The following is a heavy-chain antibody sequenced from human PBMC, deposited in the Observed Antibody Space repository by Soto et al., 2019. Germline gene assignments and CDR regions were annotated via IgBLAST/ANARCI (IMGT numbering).Heavy chain of an antibody. CDR2: IYYSGIT. V-gene: IGHV4-30-4*01. Sequence: TRSVSCAVSGASISTGDYYWSWIRQPPGKGLEWIGYIYYSGITYYNPSLKSRVTISVDTSKNQFSLKLSSVTAADTAVYYCARDGGTVNSPFDYWGQGTPVTVSS. D-gene: IGHD4-17*01. CDR3: ARDGGTVNSPFDY. CDR1: GASISTGDYY. J-gene: IGHJ4*02.